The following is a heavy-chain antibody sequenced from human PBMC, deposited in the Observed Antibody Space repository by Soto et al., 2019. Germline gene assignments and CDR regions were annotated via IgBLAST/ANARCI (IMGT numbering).Heavy chain of an antibody. J-gene: IGHJ3*02. V-gene: IGHV3-30*12. D-gene: IGHD2-15*01. CDR1: RFTFSGYG. CDR3: ARDLSSGGTNACDI. CDR2: IWYDGSNK. Sequence: PGGSLRLSCAASRFTFSGYGMHWVRQAPGKGLEWVAVIWYDGSNKYSADSVKGRFTISRDNSKNTLYLQMNSLRAEDTAVYYCARDLSSGGTNACDIWGQGTVVTVSS.